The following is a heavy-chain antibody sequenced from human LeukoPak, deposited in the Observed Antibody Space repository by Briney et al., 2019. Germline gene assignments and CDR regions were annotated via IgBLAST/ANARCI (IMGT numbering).Heavy chain of an antibody. V-gene: IGHV3-53*01. D-gene: IGHD3-10*02. CDR3: AELGITMIGGV. CDR2: IYSDNT. CDR1: GFTVSSNS. J-gene: IGHJ6*04. Sequence: PGGSLRLSCTVSGFTVSSNSMSGVLQAPRKELQEGSFIYSDNTHYSYSVNGRFTISIDNAKNSLYLQLNSLRAEDTAVYYCAELGITMIGGVWGKGTTVTISS.